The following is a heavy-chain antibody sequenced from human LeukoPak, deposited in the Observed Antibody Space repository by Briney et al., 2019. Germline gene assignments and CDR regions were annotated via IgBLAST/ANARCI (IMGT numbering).Heavy chain of an antibody. CDR1: GFTFDDYA. CDR3: AKDMQLWQQLGPTNLFDY. Sequence: GGSLRLSCAASGFTFDDYAMHWVRQAPGKGLEWVSGISWNSGSIGYADSVKGRFTISRDNAKNSLYLQMNSLRAEDTALYYCAKDMQLWQQLGPTNLFDYWGQGTLVTVSS. D-gene: IGHD6-13*01. V-gene: IGHV3-9*01. J-gene: IGHJ4*02. CDR2: ISWNSGSI.